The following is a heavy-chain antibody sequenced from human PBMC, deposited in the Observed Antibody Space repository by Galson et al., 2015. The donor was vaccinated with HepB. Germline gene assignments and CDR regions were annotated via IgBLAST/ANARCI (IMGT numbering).Heavy chain of an antibody. J-gene: IGHJ4*02. CDR3: ARQDRLEWLPFDY. D-gene: IGHD3-3*01. CDR2: MNPNSGHT. V-gene: IGHV1-8*01. Sequence: SVKVSCKASGYTFTSYDIHWVRQATGQGPEWMGWMNPNSGHTDYAQKFQGRVTMTRSTSISTVYMELSSLRSQDTAVYYCARQDRLEWLPFDYWGQGTLVTVSS. CDR1: GYTFTSYD.